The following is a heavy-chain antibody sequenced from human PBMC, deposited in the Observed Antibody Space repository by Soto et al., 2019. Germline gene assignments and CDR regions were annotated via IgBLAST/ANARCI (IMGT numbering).Heavy chain of an antibody. D-gene: IGHD2-15*01. Sequence: QLQLQESGSGLVKPSQTLSLTCAVSGGSISSGGYSWSWIRHPPGKGLEWIGYIYHSGSTYYNPALKSRVTISVDRSKNQFSLKLSSVTAADTAVYYCARGGAARGHCSGGSCYSWLDPWGQGTLVTVSS. J-gene: IGHJ5*02. V-gene: IGHV4-30-2*01. CDR1: GGSISSGGYS. CDR3: ARGGAARGHCSGGSCYSWLDP. CDR2: IYHSGST.